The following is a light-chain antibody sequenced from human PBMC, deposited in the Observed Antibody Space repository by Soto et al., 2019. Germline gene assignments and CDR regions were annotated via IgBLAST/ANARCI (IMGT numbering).Light chain of an antibody. V-gene: IGKV3-20*01. Sequence: EFVLTQSPGTLSLSPGERATLSCRASQSVSSSFLAWYQQKPGQAPRILIYGASTRATGIPDRFSGSGSGTDFTLTISRQEPEDFAVDYCQQYGSSPPLTFGGGTKVEIK. J-gene: IGKJ4*01. CDR3: QQYGSSPPLT. CDR1: QSVSSSF. CDR2: GAS.